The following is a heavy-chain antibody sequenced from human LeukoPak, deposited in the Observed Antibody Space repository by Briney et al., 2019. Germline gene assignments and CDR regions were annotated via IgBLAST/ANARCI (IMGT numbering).Heavy chain of an antibody. CDR3: TRDLKWELELDY. CDR1: GYTFTGYY. V-gene: IGHV1-2*02. CDR2: INPKSGGT. J-gene: IGHJ4*02. D-gene: IGHD1-26*01. Sequence: ASVKVSCKASGYTFTGYYMHWVRQAPGQGLEWMGWINPKSGGTNYAQKFQGRVTMTRDTSISTAYMELSRLRSDDTAVYYCTRDLKWELELDYWGQGTLVTVSS.